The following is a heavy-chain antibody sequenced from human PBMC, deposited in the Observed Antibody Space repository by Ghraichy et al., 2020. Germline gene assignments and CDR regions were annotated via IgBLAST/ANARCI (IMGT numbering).Heavy chain of an antibody. CDR1: GYTFTGYY. CDR3: ARARDGCNLHFDY. D-gene: IGHD5-24*01. Sequence: ASVKVSCKASGYTFTGYYMHWVRQAPGQGLEWMGRINPNNGGTNYAQNFQGRVTMTRDTSISIAYMELSRLRSDDTAVYYCARARDGCNLHFDYWGQGTLVTVSS. J-gene: IGHJ4*02. CDR2: INPNNGGT. V-gene: IGHV1-2*06.